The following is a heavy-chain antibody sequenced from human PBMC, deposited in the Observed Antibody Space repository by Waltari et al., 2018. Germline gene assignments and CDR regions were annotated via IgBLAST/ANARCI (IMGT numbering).Heavy chain of an antibody. CDR1: GFTFDDYA. J-gene: IGHJ4*02. CDR3: AKVGGERRVIAVAGLDY. CDR2: ISWNSGSR. Sequence: EVQLVESGGGLVQPGRSLRLSCAASGFTFDDYAMHWVRQAPGKGLEWVSGISWNSGSRGDADSVKGRFTISRDNAKNSLYLQMNSLRAEDTALYYCAKVGGERRVIAVAGLDYWGQGTLVTVSS. V-gene: IGHV3-9*01. D-gene: IGHD6-19*01.